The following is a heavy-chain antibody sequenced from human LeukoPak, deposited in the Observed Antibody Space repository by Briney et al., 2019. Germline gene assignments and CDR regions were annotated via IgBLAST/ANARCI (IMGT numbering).Heavy chain of an antibody. Sequence: ASVKVSCKASGYTFTSYYMHWVRQAPGQGLEWMGIINPSGGSTSYAQKFQGRVTMTRDTSTSTVYMELSSLRSEDTAVYYCARGVRVNDYGDYGLHAFDIWGQGTMVTVSS. CDR3: ARGVRVNDYGDYGLHAFDI. D-gene: IGHD4-17*01. V-gene: IGHV1-46*01. J-gene: IGHJ3*02. CDR1: GYTFTSYY. CDR2: INPSGGST.